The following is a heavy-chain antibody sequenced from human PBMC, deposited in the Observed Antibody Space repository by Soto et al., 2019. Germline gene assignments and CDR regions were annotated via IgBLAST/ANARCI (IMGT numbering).Heavy chain of an antibody. CDR2: ISYDGSNK. CDR1: GLTFSSYA. Sequence: QVQLVESGGGVVQPGRSLRLSCAASGLTFSSYAMHWVRQAPGKGLEWVAVISYDGSNKYYAYSVKGRFTISRDNSKNTLYLQMDSLSADDTAVYYCARYMLLYTAYRMNFWFQGTTVTLSS. D-gene: IGHD3-16*01. CDR3: ARYMLLYTAYRMNF. J-gene: IGHJ6*02. V-gene: IGHV3-30-3*01.